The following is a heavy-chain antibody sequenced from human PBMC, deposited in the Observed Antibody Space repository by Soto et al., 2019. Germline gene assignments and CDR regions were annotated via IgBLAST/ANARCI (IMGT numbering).Heavy chain of an antibody. CDR3: ATSSGALAASFPYYFDY. V-gene: IGHV3-11*01. CDR1: GFRLNDYY. CDR2: ISSGSSTI. D-gene: IGHD6-25*01. Sequence: GGSLRLSCAAAGFRLNDYYMTWVRQAPGKGLEWVSYISSGSSTIYYAHSVKGRFTISRDNAKNSLYLQMNSLRAEDTAVYYCATSSGALAASFPYYFDYWGQGTLVTVSS. J-gene: IGHJ4*02.